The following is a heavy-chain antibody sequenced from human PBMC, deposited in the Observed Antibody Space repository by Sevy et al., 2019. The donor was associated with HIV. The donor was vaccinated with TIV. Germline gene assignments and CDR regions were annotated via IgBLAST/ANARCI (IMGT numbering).Heavy chain of an antibody. J-gene: IGHJ5*02. CDR1: GFTFSSYA. Sequence: GGSLRLSCAASGFTFSSYAMHWVRQAPGKGLEWVAFIRNDGNIKYYKESVKGRFTISRDNSKNTLYLQMNSLRAEDTAVYYCAKDRFDPWGQGTLVTDSS. CDR3: AKDRFDP. CDR2: IRNDGNIK. V-gene: IGHV3-30*02.